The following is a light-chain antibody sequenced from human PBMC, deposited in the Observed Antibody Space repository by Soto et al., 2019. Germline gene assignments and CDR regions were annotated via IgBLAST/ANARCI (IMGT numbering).Light chain of an antibody. CDR3: CSYAGSSTPLI. CDR2: EVS. Sequence: SALPQAASVSGSPGQSITISCTGTSSDVGSYNFVSWYQQHPGKAPKVMIYEVSKRPSGVSNRFSGSKSGNTASLTISGLQAEDEADYYCCSYAGSSTPLIFGTGTKVTVL. CDR1: SSDVGSYNF. V-gene: IGLV2-23*02. J-gene: IGLJ1*01.